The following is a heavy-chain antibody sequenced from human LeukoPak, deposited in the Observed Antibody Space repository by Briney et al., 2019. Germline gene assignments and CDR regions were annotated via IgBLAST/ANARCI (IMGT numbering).Heavy chain of an antibody. J-gene: IGHJ4*02. D-gene: IGHD3-16*01. V-gene: IGHV3-7*01. CDR2: IKQDGSEK. CDR3: ARRGSFDY. CDR1: GFTFSIYW. Sequence: PGGSLRLSCAASGFTFSIYWMSWVRQAPGKGLEWVANIKQDGSEKYYVDSVKGRFTISRDNAKNSLYLQMNSLRAEDTAVYYCARRGSFDYWGQGTLVTVSS.